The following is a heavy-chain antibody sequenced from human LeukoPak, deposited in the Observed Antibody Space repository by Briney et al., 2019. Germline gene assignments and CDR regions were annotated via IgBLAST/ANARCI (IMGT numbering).Heavy chain of an antibody. D-gene: IGHD6-13*01. Sequence: ASVKVSCKASGYTFTSYGISWVRQAPGQGLEWKGWISAYNGNTNYAQKLQGRVTMTTDTSTSTAYMELRSLRSDDTAVYYCARVAAAAGRDAFDIWGQGTMVTVSS. CDR3: ARVAAAAGRDAFDI. V-gene: IGHV1-18*01. J-gene: IGHJ3*02. CDR1: GYTFTSYG. CDR2: ISAYNGNT.